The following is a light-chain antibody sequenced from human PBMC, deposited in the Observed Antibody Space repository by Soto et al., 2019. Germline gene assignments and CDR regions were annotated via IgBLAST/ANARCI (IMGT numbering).Light chain of an antibody. J-gene: IGKJ5*01. Sequence: EIVLTQSPGTLSLSPGERAPLSCRASQSVSSSYLAWYQQKPGQAPRLLIYGASSRATGIPDRFSGSVYGTGGTINISRLETEDGEVYYGQQYGGSPITFGQGTRLDIK. V-gene: IGKV3-20*01. CDR2: GAS. CDR3: QQYGGSPIT. CDR1: QSVSSSY.